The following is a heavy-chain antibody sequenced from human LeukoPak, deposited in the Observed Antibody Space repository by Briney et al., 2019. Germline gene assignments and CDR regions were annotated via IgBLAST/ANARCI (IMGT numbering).Heavy chain of an antibody. D-gene: IGHD1-14*01. V-gene: IGHV3-23*01. J-gene: IGHJ3*02. CDR3: ARERNRAFDM. Sequence: PGGSLRLSCAASGFTFSSYAMSWVGQAPGTGLEWFSDIGGSGGSTYYADSVKGRFTISRDNSKNTLYLQMNSLEAEDTAEYYCARERNRAFDMWGQGTMVTVSS. CDR1: GFTFSSYA. CDR2: IGGSGGST.